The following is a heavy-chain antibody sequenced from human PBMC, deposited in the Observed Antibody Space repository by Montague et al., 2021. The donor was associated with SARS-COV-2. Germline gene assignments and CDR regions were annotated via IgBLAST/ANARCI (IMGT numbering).Heavy chain of an antibody. D-gene: IGHD1-26*01. CDR3: ARVGFYTESYYDY. J-gene: IGHJ4*02. V-gene: IGHV4-31*03. CDR1: GDSLNNGGYY. Sequence: TLSLTCTVSGDSLNNGGYYRSWVRQHPGKGLEWIGNIFHSGSTHFXPSLKSRITMSADTSTNQFSLHLSSVTAADTAVYFCARVGFYTESYYDYWGRGTLVTVSA. CDR2: IFHSGST.